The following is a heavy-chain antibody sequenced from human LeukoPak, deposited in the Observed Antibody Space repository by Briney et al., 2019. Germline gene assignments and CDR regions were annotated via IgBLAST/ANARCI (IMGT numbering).Heavy chain of an antibody. J-gene: IGHJ4*02. D-gene: IGHD3-3*01. Sequence: PGGSLRFSCAASGFTFSSFDMQWVRQAPGKGLEWVAFIRYDGSKKDYGDSVKGRFTTSRDNSKNTMYLQMNSLRAEDTAVYYCAKAKDFWSGYSELDSWGQGTPVTVSS. CDR2: IRYDGSKK. CDR1: GFTFSSFD. CDR3: AKAKDFWSGYSELDS. V-gene: IGHV3-30*02.